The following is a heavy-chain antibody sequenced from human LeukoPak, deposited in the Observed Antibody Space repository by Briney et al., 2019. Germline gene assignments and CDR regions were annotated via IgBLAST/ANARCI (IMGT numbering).Heavy chain of an antibody. D-gene: IGHD3-10*01. CDR2: IYYSGST. CDR1: GGSISTYY. Sequence: SETLSLTFTVSGGSISTYYWSWIRQPPGKGLEWIGYIYYSGSTNYNPSLKSRVTISLDRSKNQLSLKLSSVTGADTAVYYCARCTYYYGSGLFYGMDVWGQGTTVTVSS. V-gene: IGHV4-59*01. J-gene: IGHJ6*02. CDR3: ARCTYYYGSGLFYGMDV.